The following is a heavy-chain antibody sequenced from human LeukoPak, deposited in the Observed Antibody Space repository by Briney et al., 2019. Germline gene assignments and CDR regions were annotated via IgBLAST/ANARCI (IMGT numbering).Heavy chain of an antibody. CDR2: IYITGST. V-gene: IGHV4-4*07. CDR3: ARGRGYYQDY. CDR1: SGSFSSYY. J-gene: IGHJ4*02. D-gene: IGHD3-22*01. Sequence: SETLSLTCTVSSGSFSSYYWNWIRQPAGKGLEWIGRIYITGSTNYNPSLKSRVTTSVDTSKNQFSLKLSSMTAADTAVYYCARGRGYYQDYWGQGTLVTVSS.